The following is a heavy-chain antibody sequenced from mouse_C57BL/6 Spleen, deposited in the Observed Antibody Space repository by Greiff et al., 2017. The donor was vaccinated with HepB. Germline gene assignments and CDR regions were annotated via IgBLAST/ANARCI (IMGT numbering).Heavy chain of an antibody. V-gene: IGHV14-1*01. J-gene: IGHJ2*01. CDR2: IDPEDGDT. CDR1: GFNIKDFY. D-gene: IGHD1-1*01. Sequence: EVQLQQSGAELVRPGASVKLSCTASGFNIKDFYMHWVKQRPEQGLEWIGRIDPEDGDTEYAPKFQGKATMTADTSSNTAYLQLSSLTSEDTAVYYCTLYYYGSSYFDYWGQGTTLTVSS. CDR3: TLYYYGSSYFDY.